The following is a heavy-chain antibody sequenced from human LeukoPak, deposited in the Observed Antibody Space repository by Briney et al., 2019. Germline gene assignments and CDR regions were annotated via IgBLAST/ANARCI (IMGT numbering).Heavy chain of an antibody. J-gene: IGHJ5*02. Sequence: ASVKVSCKASGYTFTGYYMHWVRQAPGQGLEWMGWINPNSGGTNYAQKFQGRVTMTRDTSISTAYMELSRLRSDDTAVYYCARRSARRQWLDYNWFDPWGQGTLVTVSS. CDR1: GYTFTGYY. CDR2: INPNSGGT. V-gene: IGHV1-2*02. D-gene: IGHD6-19*01. CDR3: ARRSARRQWLDYNWFDP.